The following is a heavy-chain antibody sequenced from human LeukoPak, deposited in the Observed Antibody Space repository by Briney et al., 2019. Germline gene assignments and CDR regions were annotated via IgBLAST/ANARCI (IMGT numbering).Heavy chain of an antibody. J-gene: IGHJ3*02. V-gene: IGHV4-30-2*01. CDR3: VRARGAGGAFDI. CDR2: IYPSGRT. CDR1: GGSISSGAYS. D-gene: IGHD3-10*01. Sequence: PSETLSLTCAVSGGSISSGAYSWSWIRQPPGKGLEWIGYIYPSGRTYYNPSLKSRVTISVDKSKNQFSLKLSSVTAADTAVYYCVRARGAGGAFDIWGQGTMVTVSS.